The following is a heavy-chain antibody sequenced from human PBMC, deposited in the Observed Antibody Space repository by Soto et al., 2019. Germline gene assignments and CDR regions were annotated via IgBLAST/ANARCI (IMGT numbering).Heavy chain of an antibody. D-gene: IGHD6-13*01. CDR3: ARGSSKWAYYFDF. Sequence: GGSLRLSCAASGFTFSSYSLNWVRQAPGKGLEWVSYITSSGTTVYYADSVRGRFTISRDNAKNSLYLQMNSLRDDDTAVYYCARGSSKWAYYFDFWGQGTLVTVSS. CDR1: GFTFSSYS. J-gene: IGHJ4*02. V-gene: IGHV3-48*02. CDR2: ITSSGTTV.